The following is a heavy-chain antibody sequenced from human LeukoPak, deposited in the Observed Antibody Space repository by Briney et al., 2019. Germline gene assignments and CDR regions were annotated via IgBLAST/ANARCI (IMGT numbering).Heavy chain of an antibody. CDR1: GFTFSSYT. V-gene: IGHV3-23*01. J-gene: IGHJ5*02. CDR2: ISGSGSNT. D-gene: IGHD4-17*01. CDR3: AKERQTGDYFTSDR. Sequence: GGSLRLSCAASGFTFSSYTMNWFRQAPGKGLEWISAISGSGSNTYYAGSVKGRFTISRDNSKNTLYLQMNSLRGEDAAVYYCAKERQTGDYFTSDRWGQGTLVTVSS.